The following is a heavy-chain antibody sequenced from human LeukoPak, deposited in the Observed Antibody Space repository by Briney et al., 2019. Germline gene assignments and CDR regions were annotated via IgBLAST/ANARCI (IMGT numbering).Heavy chain of an antibody. CDR1: GGSISSSSYY. CDR3: ARSASSYYYSAFDI. J-gene: IGHJ3*02. V-gene: IGHV4-39*07. Sequence: SETLSLTCTVSGGSISSSSYYWGWIRQPPGKGLEWIGSIYYSGSTYYNPSLKSRVTISVDTSKNQFSLKLSSVTAVDTAVYYCARSASSYYYSAFDIWGQGTMVTVSS. CDR2: IYYSGST. D-gene: IGHD3-22*01.